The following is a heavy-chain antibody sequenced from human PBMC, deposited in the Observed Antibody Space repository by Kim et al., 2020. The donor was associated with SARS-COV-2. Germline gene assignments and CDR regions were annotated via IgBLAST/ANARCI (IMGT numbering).Heavy chain of an antibody. D-gene: IGHD6-13*01. J-gene: IGHJ4*02. Sequence: GGSLRLSCAVSGFTFSSYAMSWVRQAPGKGLEWVSVISGSGGSTYYADSVKGRFTISRDNSKNTLYLQMNSLRADDTAVYYCAKGEARYCSSSSDYWGQGTLVTVSS. CDR2: ISGSGGST. CDR1: GFTFSSYA. CDR3: AKGEARYCSSSSDY. V-gene: IGHV3-23*01.